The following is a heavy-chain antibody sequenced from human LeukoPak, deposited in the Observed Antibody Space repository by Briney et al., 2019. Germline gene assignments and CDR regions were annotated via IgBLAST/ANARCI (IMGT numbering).Heavy chain of an antibody. CDR3: ATSRTFDY. Sequence: GGSLRLSCAASGFTFSSYWMNWVRQAPGKGLEWVANINQDGTEKFYVDSVKGRFTIFRDNAKNSLYLQMNSLTGEDTAVYYCATSRTFDYWGQGTLVTVSS. V-gene: IGHV3-7*01. CDR1: GFTFSSYW. D-gene: IGHD1-7*01. J-gene: IGHJ4*02. CDR2: INQDGTEK.